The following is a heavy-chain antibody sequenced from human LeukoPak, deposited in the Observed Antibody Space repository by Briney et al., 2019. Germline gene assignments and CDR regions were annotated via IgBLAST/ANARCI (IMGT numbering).Heavy chain of an antibody. CDR3: ARGQDWNYVGGSPGRTYYYYMDV. CDR1: GYTFTSYY. J-gene: IGHJ6*03. CDR2: INPSGGST. V-gene: IGHV1-46*01. Sequence: ASVKVSCKASGYTFTSYYMHWVRQAPGQGLEWMGIINPSGGSTSYAQKFQGRVTITTDESTSTAYMELSSLRSEDTAVYYCARGQDWNYVGGSPGRTYYYYMDVWGKGTTVTVSS. D-gene: IGHD1-7*01.